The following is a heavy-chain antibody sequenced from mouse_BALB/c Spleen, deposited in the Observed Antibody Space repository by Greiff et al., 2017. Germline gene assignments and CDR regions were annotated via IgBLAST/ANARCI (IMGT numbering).Heavy chain of an antibody. CDR2: ISYDGSN. J-gene: IGHJ4*01. Sequence: EVQLVESGPGLVKPSQSLSLTCSVTGYSITSGYYWNWLRQFPGNKLEWMGYISYDGSNNYNPSLKNRISITRDTSKNQFFLKLNSVTTEDTATYYCAIGSVSYAMDYWGQGTSVTVSS. CDR3: AIGSVSYAMDY. V-gene: IGHV3-6*02. CDR1: GYSITSGYY.